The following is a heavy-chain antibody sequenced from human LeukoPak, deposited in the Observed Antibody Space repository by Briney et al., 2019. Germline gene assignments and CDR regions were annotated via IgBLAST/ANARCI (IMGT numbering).Heavy chain of an antibody. J-gene: IGHJ3*01. V-gene: IGHV4-59*08. CDR3: ARSGSRPSGGAFDL. Sequence: SETLPLTCTVSGASINSYYWSWIRQPPGKGLQWIAYLYYSGSNNFNPSLKSRLTISVDTSKNQFSLKLNSVTAADTAVYYCARSGSRPSGGAFDLWGQGTMVTVSS. CDR2: LYYSGSN. CDR1: GASINSYY. D-gene: IGHD1-26*01.